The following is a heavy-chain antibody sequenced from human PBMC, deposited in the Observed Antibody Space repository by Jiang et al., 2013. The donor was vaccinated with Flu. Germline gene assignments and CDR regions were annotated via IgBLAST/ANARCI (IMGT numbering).Heavy chain of an antibody. CDR2: ISSSSSYI. J-gene: IGHJ6*02. CDR1: GFTFSSYS. V-gene: IGHV3-21*01. Sequence: VQLLESGGGLVKPGGSLRLSCAASGFTFSSYSMNWVRQAPGKGLEWVSSISSSSSYIYYADSVKGRFTISRDNAKNSLYLQMNSLRAEDTAVYYCARGGGYCSSTSCQAYYYYYGMDVWGQGTTVTVSS. CDR3: ARGGGYCSSTSCQAYYYYYGMDV. D-gene: IGHD2-2*01.